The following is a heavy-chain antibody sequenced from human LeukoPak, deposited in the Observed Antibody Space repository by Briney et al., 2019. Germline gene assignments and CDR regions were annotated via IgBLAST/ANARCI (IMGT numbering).Heavy chain of an antibody. CDR1: GFTFSSTG. Sequence: GGSLGLSCAASGFTFSSTGMHWVRQAPGKGLQWVGLIWYDGSNSVYADSVKGRFTISRDNSKNTVHLQMNNLRAEDTAVYYCAKDYGTTATAVQLRAPYFDYWGQGALVTVAS. CDR3: AKDYGTTATAVQLRAPYFDY. V-gene: IGHV3-33*06. J-gene: IGHJ4*02. CDR2: IWYDGSNS. D-gene: IGHD4-11*01.